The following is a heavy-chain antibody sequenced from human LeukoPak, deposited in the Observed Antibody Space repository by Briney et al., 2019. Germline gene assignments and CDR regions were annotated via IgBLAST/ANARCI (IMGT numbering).Heavy chain of an antibody. Sequence: GGSLRLSCAASGFTFSSYAMHWVRQAPGKGLEWVAVISYDGSNKYYADSVKGRFTISRDNSKNTPYLQMNSLRAEDTAVYYCARDQYYYDSSGYSSAYFDYWGQGTLVTVSS. CDR1: GFTFSSYA. CDR2: ISYDGSNK. D-gene: IGHD3-22*01. V-gene: IGHV3-30*01. J-gene: IGHJ4*02. CDR3: ARDQYYYDSSGYSSAYFDY.